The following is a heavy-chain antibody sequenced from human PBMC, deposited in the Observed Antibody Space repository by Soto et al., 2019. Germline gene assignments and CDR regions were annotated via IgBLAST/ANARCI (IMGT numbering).Heavy chain of an antibody. D-gene: IGHD6-6*01. CDR2: INAGNGNT. CDR1: GYTFTSYA. Sequence: ASVKVSCKASGYTFTSYAMHWVRQAPGQRLEWMGWINAGNGNTKYSQKFQGRVTITRDTSASTAYMELSSLRSEDTAVYYCARGGIAARPEHWFDPWGQGTLVTVSS. CDR3: ARGGIAARPEHWFDP. V-gene: IGHV1-3*01. J-gene: IGHJ5*02.